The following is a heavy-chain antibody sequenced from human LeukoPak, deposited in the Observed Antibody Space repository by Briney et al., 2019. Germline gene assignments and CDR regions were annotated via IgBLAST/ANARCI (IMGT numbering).Heavy chain of an antibody. V-gene: IGHV3-23*01. Sequence: PGGSLRLSCAASGFTFANYLMSWVRQTPGKGLEWVSSVSGSGGSTYYADSVKGRFTISRDNSKNTVYLQMSSLRAEDTAVYYCAKLTQPSAYWGLGTLVTVSS. CDR1: GFTFANYL. D-gene: IGHD3-9*01. CDR2: VSGSGGST. CDR3: AKLTQPSAY. J-gene: IGHJ4*02.